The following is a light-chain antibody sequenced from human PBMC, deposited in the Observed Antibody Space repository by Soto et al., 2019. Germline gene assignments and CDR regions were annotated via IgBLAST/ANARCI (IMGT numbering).Light chain of an antibody. Sequence: EIVMTQSPVTLSVSPGERATLSCRASQSVSTNLAWYQQKPGQAPRLLIYGASTRATGIPARFSGSGSGTVFTLTISSLQSEDFAVYYCQQYDIASGFGGGTRVEI. J-gene: IGKJ4*01. CDR1: QSVSTN. V-gene: IGKV3-15*01. CDR2: GAS. CDR3: QQYDIASG.